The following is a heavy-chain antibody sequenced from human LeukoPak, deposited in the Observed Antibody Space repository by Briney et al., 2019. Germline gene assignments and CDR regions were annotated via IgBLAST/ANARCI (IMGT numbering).Heavy chain of an antibody. CDR3: ARYPMKAGMDV. Sequence: SETLSLTCTVSGGSMTNYYWSWIRQPPGKGLEWIGYIYYSGSTNYNPSLKSRVTISVDTSKNQFSLKLSSVTAADTAVYYCARYPMKAGMDVWGQGTTVTVSS. CDR1: GGSMTNYY. V-gene: IGHV4-59*01. J-gene: IGHJ6*02. CDR2: IYYSGST.